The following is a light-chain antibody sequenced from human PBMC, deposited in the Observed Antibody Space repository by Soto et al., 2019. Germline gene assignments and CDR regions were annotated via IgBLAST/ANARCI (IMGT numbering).Light chain of an antibody. CDR1: SSNIGAGFD. J-gene: IGLJ1*01. CDR3: QSYDSRLSGYV. Sequence: QSVLTQPPSVSGAPGQRVTISCTGSSSNIGAGFDVHWYQQLPGTAPKLLIYGNVDRPSGVPDRFSGSKSGTSASLAITGLQAEDEADYYCQSYDSRLSGYVFGTGTKLNVL. V-gene: IGLV1-40*01. CDR2: GNV.